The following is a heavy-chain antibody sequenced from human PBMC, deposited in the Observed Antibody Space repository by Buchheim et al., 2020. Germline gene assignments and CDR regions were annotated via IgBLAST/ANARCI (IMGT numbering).Heavy chain of an antibody. D-gene: IGHD5-18*01. CDR1: GFTFSSYS. CDR2: ISSSSTI. CDR3: ARSFGPDTAMADDY. V-gene: IGHV3-48*01. Sequence: EVQLVESGGGLVQPGGSLRLSCAASGFTFSSYSMNWVRQAPGKGLEWVSYISSSSTIYYADSVKGRFTISRDNAKNSMYLQMNSLRAEDTAVYYCARSFGPDTAMADDYWGQGTL. J-gene: IGHJ4*02.